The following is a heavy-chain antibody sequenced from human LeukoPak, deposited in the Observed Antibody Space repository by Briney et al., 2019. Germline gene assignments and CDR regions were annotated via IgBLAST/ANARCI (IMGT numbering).Heavy chain of an antibody. V-gene: IGHV1-69*13. D-gene: IGHD3-22*01. Sequence: ASVTVSCKASGGTFSSYAISWVRQAPGQGLEWMGGIIPIFGTANYAQKFQGRVTITADESTSTAYMELSSLRSEDTAVYYCARDVESRYYYDTRGAFDIWGQGTMVTVSS. CDR1: GGTFSSYA. CDR2: IIPIFGTA. J-gene: IGHJ3*02. CDR3: ARDVESRYYYDTRGAFDI.